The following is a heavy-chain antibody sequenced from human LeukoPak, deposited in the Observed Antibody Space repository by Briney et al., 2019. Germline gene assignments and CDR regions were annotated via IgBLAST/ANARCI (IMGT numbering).Heavy chain of an antibody. CDR2: IYYSGST. Sequence: SETLSLTCTVSVGSISRGDYYCSWIRQPPGKGLEWIGYIYYSGSTYYNPSLKSRVTISVDTSKNQFSLKLSSVTAADTAVYYCARDPRGPNAFDIWGQGTMVTVSS. CDR1: VGSISRGDYY. V-gene: IGHV4-30-4*01. CDR3: ARDPRGPNAFDI. J-gene: IGHJ3*02.